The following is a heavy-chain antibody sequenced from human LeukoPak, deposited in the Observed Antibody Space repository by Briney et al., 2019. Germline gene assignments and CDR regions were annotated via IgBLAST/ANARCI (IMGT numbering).Heavy chain of an antibody. V-gene: IGHV4-38-2*02. J-gene: IGHJ3*02. CDR1: GYSATSGYF. CDR2: IHHSGST. D-gene: IGHD3-22*01. Sequence: SETLSLTCTVSGYSATSGYFWGWIRQPPGKGLEWIGSIHHSGSTYYNPSLKSRITISIDTSKNQFSLKLSSVTAADTAVYYCAREMDYYDSSGYDAFDIWGQGTMVTVS. CDR3: AREMDYYDSSGYDAFDI.